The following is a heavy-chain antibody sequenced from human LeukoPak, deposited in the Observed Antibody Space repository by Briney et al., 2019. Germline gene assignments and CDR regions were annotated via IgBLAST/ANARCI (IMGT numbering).Heavy chain of an antibody. V-gene: IGHV3-7*01. D-gene: IGHD3-9*01. CDR3: ARAPIRHFDWLLFDY. CDR2: IKEDGSEK. CDR1: EFTFSSYW. Sequence: GGSLRLSCAASEFTFSSYWMSWVRQAPGKGLEWVANIKEDGSEKYYVDSVKGRFTISRDNAKNSLYLQMNSLRVEDTAVYYCARAPIRHFDWLLFDYWGQGTLVTVSS. J-gene: IGHJ4*02.